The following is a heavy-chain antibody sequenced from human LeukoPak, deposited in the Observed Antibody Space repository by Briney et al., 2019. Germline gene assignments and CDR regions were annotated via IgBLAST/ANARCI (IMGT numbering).Heavy chain of an antibody. J-gene: IGHJ6*04. CDR1: GFTFSSYG. D-gene: IGHD3-10*01. Sequence: GGSLRLSCAASGFTFSSYGMSWVRQAPGKGLEWVSAISGSGGSTYYADSVKGRFTISRDNSKNTLYMQVNSLRAEDTAVYYCAKGTYYYGSASYCMDVWGKGTTVTVSS. CDR3: AKGTYYYGSASYCMDV. CDR2: ISGSGGST. V-gene: IGHV3-23*01.